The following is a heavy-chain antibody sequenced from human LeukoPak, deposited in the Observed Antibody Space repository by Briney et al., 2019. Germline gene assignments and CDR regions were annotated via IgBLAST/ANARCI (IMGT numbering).Heavy chain of an antibody. CDR3: ARLVEYSSSSFPYYYYYMDV. V-gene: IGHV3-20*01. CDR2: VNWNGGST. D-gene: IGHD6-6*01. CDR1: GFTFDDYG. Sequence: GGSLRLSCAASGFTFDDYGMSWVRQAPGKGLEWVSSVNWNGGSTGYVDFVRGRFTISRDDAKNSLYLQMNSLRVEDTALYHCARLVEYSSSSFPYYYYYMDVWGKGTTVTVSS. J-gene: IGHJ6*03.